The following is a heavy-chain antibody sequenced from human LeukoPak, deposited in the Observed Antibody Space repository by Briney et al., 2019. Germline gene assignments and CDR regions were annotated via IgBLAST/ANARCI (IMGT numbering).Heavy chain of an antibody. J-gene: IGHJ6*02. CDR2: ISGSGGST. V-gene: IGHV3-23*01. Sequence: GGSLRLSCAASGFTFSSYAMSWVRQAPGKGLEWVSAISGSGGSTYYADSVKGRFTISRDNSKNTLYLQLNSLRAEDTAVYYCAKGAYSSSWYFSDYYYYYGMDVWGQGTTVTVSS. CDR3: AKGAYSSSWYFSDYYYYYGMDV. CDR1: GFTFSSYA. D-gene: IGHD6-13*01.